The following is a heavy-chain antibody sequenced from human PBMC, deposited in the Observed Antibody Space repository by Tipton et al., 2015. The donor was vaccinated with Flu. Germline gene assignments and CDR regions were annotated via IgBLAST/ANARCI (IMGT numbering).Heavy chain of an antibody. CDR1: GFTFSDYY. CDR3: ARAEYDFWTGDSPFDH. J-gene: IGHJ4*02. V-gene: IGHV3-11*01. CDR2: ISSSSSTI. Sequence: SLRLSCAASGFTFSDYYMSWIRQLPGKGLEWVSHISSSSSTINYADSVKGRFTISRDNAKNSLYLQMNSLRAEDTAVYYCARAEYDFWTGDSPFDHWGQGTLVTVSS. D-gene: IGHD3-3*01.